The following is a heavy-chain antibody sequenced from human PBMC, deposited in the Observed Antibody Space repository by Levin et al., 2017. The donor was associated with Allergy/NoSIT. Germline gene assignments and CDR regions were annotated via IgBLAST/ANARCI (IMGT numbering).Heavy chain of an antibody. D-gene: IGHD2-15*01. CDR1: GFTFSSYA. CDR3: AKLVSGSCYSGLGY. Sequence: GGSLRLSCAASGFTFSSYAMSWVRQAPGRGLEWLSVISDSGAGTYYADSVKGRFTISRDNSKNTLYLQMNSLRAEDTAVYYCAKLVSGSCYSGLGYWGQGRLVTVSS. V-gene: IGHV3-23*01. J-gene: IGHJ4*02. CDR2: ISDSGAGT.